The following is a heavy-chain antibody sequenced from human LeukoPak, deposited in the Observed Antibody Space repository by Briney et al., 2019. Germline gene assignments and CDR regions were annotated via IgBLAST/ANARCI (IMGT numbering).Heavy chain of an antibody. CDR3: ARDNMRSYLDY. V-gene: IGHV4-31*03. CDR1: GDSFSSGGYY. CDR2: IYYSGNT. D-gene: IGHD3-16*02. J-gene: IGHJ4*02. Sequence: PSETLSLTCTVSGDSFSSGGYYWSWRRPHPGKGVVGFWYIYYSGNTFYNPSLKSRVTLSVDTSKNQFSLNLSSVTAADTAVYFCARDNMRSYLDYWGQGTLVTVSS.